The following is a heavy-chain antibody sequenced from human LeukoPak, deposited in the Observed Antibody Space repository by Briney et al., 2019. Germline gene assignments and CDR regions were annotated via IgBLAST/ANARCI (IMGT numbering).Heavy chain of an antibody. CDR1: GYTLTELS. J-gene: IGHJ3*02. Sequence: ASVKVSCKVSGYTLTELSMHWVRQAPGKGLEWIGGFDREDGETIYAQKFQGRVTMTEDTSTDTAYMELSSLRSEDTAVYYCATAPSMSALSDAFDIWGQRTMVTVSS. V-gene: IGHV1-24*01. CDR3: ATAPSMSALSDAFDI. D-gene: IGHD2-2*01. CDR2: FDREDGET.